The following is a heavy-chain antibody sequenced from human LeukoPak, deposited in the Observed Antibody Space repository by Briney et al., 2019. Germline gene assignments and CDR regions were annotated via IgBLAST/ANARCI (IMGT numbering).Heavy chain of an antibody. CDR3: ARVTGDLAFDI. Sequence: ASVKVSCKASGYTFTSYYMHWVRQAPGQGLEWMGGINPSGGTTSYAQKFQGRVTMTRDTLTSTVYMELSSLRSEDTAVHYCARVTGDLAFDIWGQGTMVTVSS. J-gene: IGHJ3*02. CDR2: INPSGGTT. V-gene: IGHV1-46*01. CDR1: GYTFTSYY. D-gene: IGHD7-27*01.